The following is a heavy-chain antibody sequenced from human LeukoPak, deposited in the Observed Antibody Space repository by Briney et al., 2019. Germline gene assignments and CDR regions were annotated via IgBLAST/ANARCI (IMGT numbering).Heavy chain of an antibody. CDR2: ISDSGGST. V-gene: IGHV3-23*01. D-gene: IGHD5-12*01. J-gene: IGHJ4*02. CDR3: ATKRWLREDFFDY. CDR1: GFTFSSFA. Sequence: GGSLRLSCAASGFTFSSFAMYWARQAPGKGLEWVSCISDSGGSTYYADSVKGRFTTSRDNSKNTLYLQLNSLRAEDTAVYFCATKRWLREDFFDYWGREPWSPSPQ.